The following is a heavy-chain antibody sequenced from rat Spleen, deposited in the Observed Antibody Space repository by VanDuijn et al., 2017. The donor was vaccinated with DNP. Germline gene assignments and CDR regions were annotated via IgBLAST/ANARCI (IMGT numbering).Heavy chain of an antibody. V-gene: IGHV3-3*01. CDR1: GYSIITNY. J-gene: IGHJ2*01. D-gene: IGHD1-6*01. Sequence: EVQLQESGPGLVKPSQSLSLTCSVTGYSIITNYWGWIRKFPGNKLEWMGYINSAGSTNYNPSLRSRISITRDTSKNQFFLQVNSVTTEDTATYYCARDTDYYYDYFDYWGQGIMVTVSS. CDR3: ARDTDYYYDYFDY. CDR2: INSAGST.